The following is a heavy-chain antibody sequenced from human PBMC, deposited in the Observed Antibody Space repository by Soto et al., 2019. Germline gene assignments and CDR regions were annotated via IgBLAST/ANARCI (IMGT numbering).Heavy chain of an antibody. J-gene: IGHJ3*02. CDR1: GFTFSTFS. Sequence: EVQLVESGGGSVQPGGSLRLSCAASGFTFSTFSMNWVRQAPGRGLEWISYISGGGRPISYADPVKGRFTISRDNAKNSVYPQMDSLPEEDTAVYYYARDLGWAFDIWSEGTVVTVSS. CDR3: ARDLGWAFDI. CDR2: ISGGGRPI. D-gene: IGHD6-19*01. V-gene: IGHV3-48*02.